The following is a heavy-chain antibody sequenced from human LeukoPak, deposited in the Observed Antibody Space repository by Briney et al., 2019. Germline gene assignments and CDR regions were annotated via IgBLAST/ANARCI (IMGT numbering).Heavy chain of an antibody. CDR2: ISAYTGNT. V-gene: IGHV1-18*01. CDR3: ARVDYGSGDGVYYYYYGMDV. D-gene: IGHD3-10*01. Sequence: ASVKVSCKASGYTFSSYGISWVRQAPGQGLEWMGWISAYTGNTNYAQKFQGGVTMTTDTSTSTAYMELRSLRSDDTAVYYCARVDYGSGDGVYYYYYGMDVWGQGTTVTVSS. CDR1: GYTFSSYG. J-gene: IGHJ6*02.